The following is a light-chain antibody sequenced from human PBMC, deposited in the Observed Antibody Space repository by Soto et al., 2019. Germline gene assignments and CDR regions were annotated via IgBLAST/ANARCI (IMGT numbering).Light chain of an antibody. CDR1: ESVSST. CDR3: QQYNNWPYT. Sequence: EIVMTQSPATLSVSPGERATLSCSASESVSSTLAWYQQKVGQAPRLLIYGASTRATGIPARFSGSGSGKEFTLTIRSLQSEDFAVYYCQQYNNWPYTFGQGTKVDIK. J-gene: IGKJ2*01. V-gene: IGKV3-15*01. CDR2: GAS.